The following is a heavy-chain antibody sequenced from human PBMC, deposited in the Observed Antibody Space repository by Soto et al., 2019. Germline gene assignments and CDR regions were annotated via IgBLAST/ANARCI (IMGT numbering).Heavy chain of an antibody. D-gene: IGHD2-2*02. V-gene: IGHV1-2*04. CDR1: GYTFTGYY. CDR3: AREARDYVDCSSTSCYRNDAFDI. J-gene: IGHJ3*02. Sequence: EASVKVSCKASGYTFTGYYMHWVRQAPGQGLEWMGWINPNSGGTNYAQKFQGWVTMTRDTSISTAYMELSRLRSDDTAVYYCAREARDYVDCSSTSCYRNDAFDIWGQGTMVTVSS. CDR2: INPNSGGT.